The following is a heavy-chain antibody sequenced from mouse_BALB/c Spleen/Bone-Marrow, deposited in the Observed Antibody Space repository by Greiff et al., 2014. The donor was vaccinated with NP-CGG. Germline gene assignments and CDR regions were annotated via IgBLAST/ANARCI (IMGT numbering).Heavy chain of an antibody. Sequence: EVMLVESGGGLVQPGGSMKLSCAASGFTFSDTWLDWVRQSPEKGLEGVAEIRTKADDYATYYAESVKGRFTISRDDSISSVYLQMNSLRAEDTGIYYCTPHPFAYWGQGTTLTVSS. CDR2: IRTKADDYAT. CDR1: GFTFSDTW. V-gene: IGHV6-6*01. J-gene: IGHJ2*01. CDR3: TPHPFAY.